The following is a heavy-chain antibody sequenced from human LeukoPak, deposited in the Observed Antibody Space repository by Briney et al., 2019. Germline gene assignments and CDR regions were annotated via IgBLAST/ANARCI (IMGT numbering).Heavy chain of an antibody. CDR1: GYTFTGYY. CDR3: AKKTSIAVAGTSVDY. J-gene: IGHJ4*02. V-gene: IGHV1-2*02. Sequence: ASVKVSCKASGYTFTGYYMHWVRQAPGQGLEWMGWINPNSGGTNYAQKFQGRVTMTRDTSISTAYMELSRLRSDDTAVYYCAKKTSIAVAGTSVDYWGQGTLVTVSS. D-gene: IGHD6-19*01. CDR2: INPNSGGT.